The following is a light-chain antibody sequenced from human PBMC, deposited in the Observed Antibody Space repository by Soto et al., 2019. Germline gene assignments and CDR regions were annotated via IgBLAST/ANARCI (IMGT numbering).Light chain of an antibody. CDR1: QTVRNNY. CDR2: DAS. CDR3: QQRSNWPPEIT. Sequence: EIVLTQSPGTLSLSPGERATLSCRASQTVRNNYLAWYQQKPGQAPRLLIYDASSRATGIPDRFSGGGSGTDFTLTISSLEPEDFAVYYCQQRSNWPPEITFGQGTRLEIK. V-gene: IGKV3D-20*02. J-gene: IGKJ5*01.